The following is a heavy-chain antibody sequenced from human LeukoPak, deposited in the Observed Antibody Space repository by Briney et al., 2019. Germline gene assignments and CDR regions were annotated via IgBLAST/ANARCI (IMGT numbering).Heavy chain of an antibody. D-gene: IGHD1-1*01. V-gene: IGHV1-2*02. J-gene: IGHJ4*02. CDR3: ARGITTGAPY. Sequence: ASVKVSRKASGGTFSSYAISWVRQAPGQGLEWMGRIIPNSGGTNYAQKFQGRVTMTRDTSINTAYMDLSSLRSDDTAVYYCARGITTGAPYWGQGTLVTVSS. CDR1: GGTFSSYA. CDR2: IIPNSGGT.